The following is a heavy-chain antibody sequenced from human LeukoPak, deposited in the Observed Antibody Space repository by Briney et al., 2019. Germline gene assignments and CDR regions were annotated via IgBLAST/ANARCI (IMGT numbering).Heavy chain of an antibody. Sequence: GGSLRLSCAASGFTFSSYAMHWVRLAPGKGLEWVAVISYDGSNKYYADSVKGRFTISRDNSKNTLYLQMNSLRAEDTAVYYCARVVSSWPDYWGQGTLVTVSS. D-gene: IGHD6-13*01. V-gene: IGHV3-30-3*01. J-gene: IGHJ4*02. CDR3: ARVVSSWPDY. CDR2: ISYDGSNK. CDR1: GFTFSSYA.